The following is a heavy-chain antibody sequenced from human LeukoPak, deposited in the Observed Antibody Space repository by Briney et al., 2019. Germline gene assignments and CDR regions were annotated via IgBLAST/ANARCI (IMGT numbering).Heavy chain of an antibody. D-gene: IGHD6-13*01. CDR1: GGSFSGYY. J-gene: IGHJ5*02. CDR3: ARLRRYSSSGYQRYNWFDP. CDR2: INHSGST. Sequence: SETLSLTCAVYGGSFSGYYWSWIRQPPGKGLEWIGEINHSGSTNYNPSLKSRVTISVDTSKNQFSLKLSSVTAADTAVYYCARLRRYSSSGYQRYNWFDPWGQGTLVTVSS. V-gene: IGHV4-34*01.